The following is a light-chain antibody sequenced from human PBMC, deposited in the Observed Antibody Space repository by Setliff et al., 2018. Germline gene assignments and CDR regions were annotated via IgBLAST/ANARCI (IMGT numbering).Light chain of an antibody. J-gene: IGLJ1*01. CDR3: AAWDDSLYGRYV. CDR2: RNN. CDR1: SSNIGSNT. Sequence: QSVLTQPPSASGTPGQRVTISCSGSSSNIGSNTVNWYQQFPGTAPKLLIYRNNQRPSGVPDRFSGSKSATSASLAISGLQAEDEADYYCAAWDDSLYGRYVFGTGTKVTVL. V-gene: IGLV1-44*01.